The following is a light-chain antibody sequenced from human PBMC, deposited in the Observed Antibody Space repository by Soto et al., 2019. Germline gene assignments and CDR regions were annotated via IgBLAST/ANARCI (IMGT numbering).Light chain of an antibody. CDR2: AAS. J-gene: IGKJ2*01. Sequence: EIVLTQSPGTLYLSPGERAILSCRASQSVSSNYLAWYQQKRGQAPRLLIYAASARATGIPDRFSGSGSGTDFTLTISRLEPEDFAVYFCQLYGSSPPRYTFGQGTKLEIK. CDR3: QLYGSSPPRYT. V-gene: IGKV3-20*01. CDR1: QSVSSNY.